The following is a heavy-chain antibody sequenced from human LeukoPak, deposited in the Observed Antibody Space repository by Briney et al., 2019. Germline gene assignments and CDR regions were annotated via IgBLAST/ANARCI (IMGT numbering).Heavy chain of an antibody. D-gene: IGHD3-22*01. V-gene: IGHV1-69*04. CDR2: IIPILGIA. CDR3: SSNDYYDSSGYYQGYFDY. J-gene: IGHJ4*02. Sequence: SVKVSCKASGGTFSSYAISWVRQAPGQGLEWMGRIIPILGIANYAQKFQGRVTITADKSTSTAYMELSSLRSEDTAVYYCSSNDYYDSSGYYQGYFDYWGQGTLVTVSS. CDR1: GGTFSSYA.